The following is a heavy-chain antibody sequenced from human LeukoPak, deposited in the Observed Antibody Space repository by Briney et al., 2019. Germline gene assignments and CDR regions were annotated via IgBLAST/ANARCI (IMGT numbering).Heavy chain of an antibody. CDR3: ARDRSLRYFDY. J-gene: IGHJ4*02. Sequence: PGGSLRLSCAASRFTFRNHGMHWVRQAPGKGLEWVAVIRYDGSDTYYTDSVKGRFTIPRDNSKNTLYLQMNSLRVEDTAVYYCARDRSLRYFDYWGQGTVVTVSS. CDR1: RFTFRNHG. V-gene: IGHV3-33*01. CDR2: IRYDGSDT.